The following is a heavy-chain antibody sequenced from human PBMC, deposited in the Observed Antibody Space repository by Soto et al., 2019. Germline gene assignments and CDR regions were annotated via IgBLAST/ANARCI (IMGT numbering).Heavy chain of an antibody. CDR2: MSDNGSNK. D-gene: IGHD3-22*01. CDR1: GFTFSSYA. CDR3: ASVANYYDSSGYSVFDL. V-gene: IGHV3-30-3*01. Sequence: GGSLRLSCAASGFTFSSYAMHWVRQAPGKGLEWVAVMSDNGSNKYYTDSVKGRFTISRDNSKNTLYLQMNSLRVEDTAVYYCASVANYYDSSGYSVFDLWGQGTLVTVSS. J-gene: IGHJ4*02.